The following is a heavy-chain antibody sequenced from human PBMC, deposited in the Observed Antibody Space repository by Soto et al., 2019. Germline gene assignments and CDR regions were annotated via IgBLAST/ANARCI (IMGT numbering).Heavy chain of an antibody. V-gene: IGHV3-74*01. J-gene: IGHJ4*02. CDR3: ARGALRAYYLDY. D-gene: IGHD3-10*01. CDR1: GFTFSTYW. CDR2: IKGDESNT. Sequence: EAQLVESGGGLVQPGGSLRLSCAASGFTFSTYWMHWVRQAPGGGLVWVSRIKGDESNTNYADSVKGRFTISRDNAKNTVYLQMNSLRAEDTDIYYCARGALRAYYLDYWGQGVLVTVSS.